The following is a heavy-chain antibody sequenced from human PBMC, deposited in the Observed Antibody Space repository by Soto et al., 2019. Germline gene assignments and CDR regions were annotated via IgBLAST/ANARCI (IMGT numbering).Heavy chain of an antibody. CDR1: GYTLTELS. CDR3: ATYFPRSDMTYAFDI. V-gene: IGHV1-24*01. D-gene: IGHD2-21*02. CDR2: FDPEDGET. J-gene: IGHJ3*02. Sequence: GASVKVSCKVSGYTLTELSMHWAGQVPGKGLEWMGGFDPEDGETIYAQKFQGRVTMTEGTSTDTAYMELSSLRSEDTAVYYCATYFPRSDMTYAFDIWGQGTMVTVSS.